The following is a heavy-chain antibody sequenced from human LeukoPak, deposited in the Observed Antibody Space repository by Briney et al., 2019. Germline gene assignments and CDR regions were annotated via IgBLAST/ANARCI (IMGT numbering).Heavy chain of an antibody. V-gene: IGHV3-64*01. CDR3: ARDRRYYYYYYMDV. Sequence: GSLRLSCAASGFTFSSYAMHWVRQAPGKGLEYVSAISSNGGSTYYANSVKGRFTISRDNSKNTLYLQMGSLRAEDMAVYYCARDRRYYYYYYMDVWGKGTTVTVSS. CDR1: GFTFSSYA. J-gene: IGHJ6*03. CDR2: ISSNGGST.